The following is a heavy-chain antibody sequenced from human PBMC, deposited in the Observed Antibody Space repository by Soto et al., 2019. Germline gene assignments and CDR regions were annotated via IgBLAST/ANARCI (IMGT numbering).Heavy chain of an antibody. CDR3: ALEMSRITYFEY. J-gene: IGHJ4*02. CDR1: GYKLTAYS. CDR2: INPNSGVT. Sequence: HLVQSGAEVKKPGASVKISCKASGYKLTAYSLHWVRQAPGQGLEWMGWINPNSGVTVEAQDFEGRVTMTRDTSINTVYMDLGWLNSADTAIYYCALEMSRITYFEYWGQGTLLTVSS. V-gene: IGHV1-2*02. D-gene: IGHD1-20*01.